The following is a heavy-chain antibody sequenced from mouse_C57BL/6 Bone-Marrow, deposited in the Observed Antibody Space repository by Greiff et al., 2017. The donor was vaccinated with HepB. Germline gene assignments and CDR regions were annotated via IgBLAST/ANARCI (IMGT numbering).Heavy chain of an antibody. V-gene: IGHV1-54*01. CDR3: ARDYGSSYDVLYAMDY. D-gene: IGHD1-1*01. CDR2: INPGSGGT. Sequence: QVQLQQSGAELVRPGTSVKVSCKASGYAFTNYLIEWVKQRPGQGLEWIGVINPGSGGTNYNEKFKGKATLTADKSSSTAYMQLSSLTSEDSAVYFCARDYGSSYDVLYAMDYWGQGTSVTVSS. J-gene: IGHJ4*01. CDR1: GYAFTNYL.